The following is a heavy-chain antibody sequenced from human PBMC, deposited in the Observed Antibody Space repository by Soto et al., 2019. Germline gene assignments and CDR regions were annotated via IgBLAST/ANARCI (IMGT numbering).Heavy chain of an antibody. V-gene: IGHV4-59*01. CDR1: GGSIRSYY. J-gene: IGHJ6*02. Sequence: SETLSLTCTVSGGSIRSYYWTWIRQPPGKGLEWLGYIFYSGSTFYNPSLKSRVTISIHTSKNQFSLKLSSVTAADTAVYYCARAGAGYYYYGMDVWGQGTTVTVSS. CDR3: ARAGAGYYYYGMDV. D-gene: IGHD6-19*01. CDR2: IFYSGST.